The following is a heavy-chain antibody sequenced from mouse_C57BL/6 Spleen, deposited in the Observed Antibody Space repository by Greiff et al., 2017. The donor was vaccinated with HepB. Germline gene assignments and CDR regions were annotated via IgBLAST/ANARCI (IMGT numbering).Heavy chain of an antibody. V-gene: IGHV5-4*03. D-gene: IGHD4-1*01. Sequence: EVKLVESGGGLVKPGGSLKLSCAASGFTFSSYAMSWVRQTPEKRLEWVATISDGGSYTYYPDNVKGRFTISRDNAKNNLYLQMSHLKSEDTAMYYCASDLRWDGGFDYWGQGTTLTVSS. CDR2: ISDGGSYT. CDR1: GFTFSSYA. CDR3: ASDLRWDGGFDY. J-gene: IGHJ2*01.